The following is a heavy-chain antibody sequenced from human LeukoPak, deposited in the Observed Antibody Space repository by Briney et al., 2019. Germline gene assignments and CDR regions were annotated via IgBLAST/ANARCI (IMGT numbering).Heavy chain of an antibody. CDR1: GYSFTSYW. Sequence: GESLKISCKGSGYSFTSYWIGWVRQMPGKGLEWMGIIYPGDSDTRYSPSFQGQVTISADKSISTAYLQWSSLKASDTAMYYCARYLPYGDYEGSYGYYYMDVWGKGTTVTISS. D-gene: IGHD4-17*01. V-gene: IGHV5-51*01. J-gene: IGHJ6*03. CDR2: IYPGDSDT. CDR3: ARYLPYGDYEGSYGYYYMDV.